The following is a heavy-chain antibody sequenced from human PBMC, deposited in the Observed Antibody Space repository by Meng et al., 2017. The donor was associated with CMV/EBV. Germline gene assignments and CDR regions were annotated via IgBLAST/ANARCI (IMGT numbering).Heavy chain of an antibody. CDR2: ISWNSGSI. D-gene: IGHD1-14*01. Sequence: SLKISCAASGFTFDDYVMHWVRQAPGKGLEWVSGISWNSGSIGYADSVKGRFTISRDNAKNSLYLQMNSLRAEDTALYYCAKDIGQLQITEYYFDYWGQGTLVTVSS. CDR1: GFTFDDYV. V-gene: IGHV3-9*01. CDR3: AKDIGQLQITEYYFDY. J-gene: IGHJ4*02.